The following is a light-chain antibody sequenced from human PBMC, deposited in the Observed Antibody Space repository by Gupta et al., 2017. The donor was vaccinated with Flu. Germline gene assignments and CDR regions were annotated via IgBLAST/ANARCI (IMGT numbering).Light chain of an antibody. CDR2: SNN. CDR1: NTNIESNT. Sequence: SVTISSSRSNTNIESNTVNWYQQLPGSAPDLVIYSNNQRPSGVPERFSGSKSGTSASLAISGLQSEDEADYFCAARDDSLDGPVFGGGTKLTVL. CDR3: AARDDSLDGPV. J-gene: IGLJ2*01. V-gene: IGLV1-44*01.